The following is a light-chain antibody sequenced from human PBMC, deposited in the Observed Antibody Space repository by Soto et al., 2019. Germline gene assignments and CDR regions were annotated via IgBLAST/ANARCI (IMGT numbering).Light chain of an antibody. J-gene: IGKJ1*01. CDR3: QQYGRSPTWT. Sequence: EVMMTQFPDTVSVTPGETVTLSCGASQSVRTNLAWYQQRPGQAPRLLIHYSSTRATDVPARFSGSGSGTNFTLTISRLEPEDFAVYYCQQYGRSPTWTFGQGTKVDIK. CDR1: QSVRTN. V-gene: IGKV3D-20*01. CDR2: YSS.